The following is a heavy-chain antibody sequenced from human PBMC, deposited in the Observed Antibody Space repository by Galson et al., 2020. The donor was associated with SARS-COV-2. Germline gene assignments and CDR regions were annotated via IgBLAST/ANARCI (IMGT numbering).Heavy chain of an antibody. CDR1: GFTFSNYE. CDR2: ISGDGSSI. Sequence: PGGSLRLSCTASGFTFSNYEMNWVRKAPGKGLEWVSYISGDGSSINYADSVKGRFTIPRDNAKNSLDLQMNNLRVEDTAIFYCVRNKRSWSYAGNGYFDHWGQGTTVTVSS. D-gene: IGHD3-16*01. CDR3: VRNKRSWSYAGNGYFDH. V-gene: IGHV3-48*03. J-gene: IGHJ4*03.